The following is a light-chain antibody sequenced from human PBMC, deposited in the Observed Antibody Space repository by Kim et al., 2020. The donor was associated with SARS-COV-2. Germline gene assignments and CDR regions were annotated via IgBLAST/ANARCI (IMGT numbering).Light chain of an antibody. Sequence: EIVMTQSPATLSVSPGERATLSCRASQSVSRKLAWYQKRSDQAPRLLIYDASTRATDIPVRFSGSGSGTEFTPTISSLQSEDFAVYYCQQYNNWPWTFGQGTKVDIK. CDR1: QSVSRK. V-gene: IGKV3-15*01. J-gene: IGKJ1*01. CDR2: DAS. CDR3: QQYNNWPWT.